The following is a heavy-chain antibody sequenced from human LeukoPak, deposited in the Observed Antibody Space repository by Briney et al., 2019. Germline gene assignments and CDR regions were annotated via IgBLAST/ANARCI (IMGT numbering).Heavy chain of an antibody. CDR3: AKTPTYSYFDWLLYGSYFDY. CDR1: GFTFGSYG. Sequence: PGGSLRLSCAASGFTFGSYGMSWVRQAPGKGLEWVSAIIGSGGSTYYADSVKGRLTISRDHSKNTLYLQMNSLRAEATAVYYCAKTPTYSYFDWLLYGSYFDYWGQGTLVTVSS. D-gene: IGHD3-9*01. CDR2: IIGSGGST. J-gene: IGHJ4*02. V-gene: IGHV3-23*01.